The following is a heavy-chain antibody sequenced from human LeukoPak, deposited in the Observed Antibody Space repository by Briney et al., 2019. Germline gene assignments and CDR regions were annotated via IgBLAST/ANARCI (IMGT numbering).Heavy chain of an antibody. Sequence: GESLKISCKGSGYSFTSYWIGWVRQMPGKGLQWIGIIYPGDSHSTYTPSFQGQVTISADKSISTPYLQWISLKASDTAKYYCARQATGSGWHDYWGQGTLVTVSS. CDR2: IYPGDSHS. D-gene: IGHD6-19*01. CDR3: ARQATGSGWHDY. CDR1: GYSFTSYW. J-gene: IGHJ4*02. V-gene: IGHV5-51*01.